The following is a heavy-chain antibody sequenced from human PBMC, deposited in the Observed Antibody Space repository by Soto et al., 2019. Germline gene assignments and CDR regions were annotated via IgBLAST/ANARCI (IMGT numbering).Heavy chain of an antibody. CDR2: IYYSGST. CDR3: ARRSIAAPHWFDP. V-gene: IGHV4-59*01. D-gene: IGHD6-6*01. Sequence: SETLSLTCTVSGGSISSYYWSWIRQPPGKGLEWIGYIYYSGSTNYNPSLKSRVTISVDTSKNQFSLKLSSVTAADTAVYYCARRSIAAPHWFDPWGQGTLVTVSS. J-gene: IGHJ5*02. CDR1: GGSISSYY.